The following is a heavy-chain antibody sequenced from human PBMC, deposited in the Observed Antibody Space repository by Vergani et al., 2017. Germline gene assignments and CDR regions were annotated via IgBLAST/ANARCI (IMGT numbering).Heavy chain of an antibody. Sequence: QVQLQESGPGLVKPSQTLSLTCTVSGGSISSGSYYWSWIRQPAGKGLEWIGRIYTSGSTNYNPSLKSRVIIAVDTSKNQSSLELSSVTAADTAVYYCARSSLSSTYNWFDPWGQGTLVTVSS. CDR2: IYTSGST. D-gene: IGHD6-13*01. J-gene: IGHJ5*02. V-gene: IGHV4-61*02. CDR1: GGSISSGSYY. CDR3: ARSSLSSTYNWFDP.